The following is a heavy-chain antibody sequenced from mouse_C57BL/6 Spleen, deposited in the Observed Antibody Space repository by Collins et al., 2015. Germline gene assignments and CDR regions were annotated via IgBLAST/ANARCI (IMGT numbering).Heavy chain of an antibody. CDR2: INPNNGAT. CDR1: GYSFTGYY. V-gene: IGHV1-34*01. CDR3: ARGEWYGYFDV. Sequence: EVQLQQSGPELVKPGASMKISCKASGYSFTGYYMHWVKQSHVKSLEWIGRINPNNGATGFNQNFKDKASLTVDKSSSTAYMELHSLTSEDSAVYYCARGEWYGYFDVWGAGTTVTVSS. J-gene: IGHJ1*01.